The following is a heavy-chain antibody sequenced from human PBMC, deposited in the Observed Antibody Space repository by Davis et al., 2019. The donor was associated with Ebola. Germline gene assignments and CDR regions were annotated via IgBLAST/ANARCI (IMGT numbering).Heavy chain of an antibody. CDR1: GFTFSSYT. J-gene: IGHJ3*02. CDR3: AREMATTNDAFDI. V-gene: IGHV3-48*04. Sequence: GESLKISCAASGFTFSSYTMNWVRQAPGKGLEWVSYISSSGSTIYYADSVKGRFTISRDNAKNSLYPQMNSLRAEDTAVYNCAREMATTNDAFDIWGQGTMVSVSS. D-gene: IGHD5-24*01. CDR2: ISSSGSTI.